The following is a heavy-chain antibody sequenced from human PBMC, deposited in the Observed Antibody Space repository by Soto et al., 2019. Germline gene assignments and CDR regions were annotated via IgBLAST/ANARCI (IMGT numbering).Heavy chain of an antibody. CDR3: ARDYDFWHKD. J-gene: IGHJ4*02. CDR2: IYYSGST. V-gene: IGHV4-59*01. CDR1: GGSISSYY. Sequence: PSETLSLTCTVSGGSISSYYWSWIRQPPGKGLEWIGYIYYSGSTNYNPSLKSRVTISVDTSKNQFSLKLSSVTAADTAVYYCARDYDFWHKDWGQGTLVTVSS. D-gene: IGHD3-3*01.